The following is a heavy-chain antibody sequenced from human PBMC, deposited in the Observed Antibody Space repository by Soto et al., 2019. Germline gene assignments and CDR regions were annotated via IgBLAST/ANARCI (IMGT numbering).Heavy chain of an antibody. D-gene: IGHD2-2*01. Sequence: SVKVSCKASGGTFSSYAISWVRQAPGQGLEWMGGIIPIFGTANYAQKFQGRVTITADESTSTAYMELSSLRSEDTAVYYCARVVVPAAMGEYYYYGMDVWGQGTTVTGSS. CDR1: GGTFSSYA. J-gene: IGHJ6*02. CDR3: ARVVVPAAMGEYYYYGMDV. V-gene: IGHV1-69*13. CDR2: IIPIFGTA.